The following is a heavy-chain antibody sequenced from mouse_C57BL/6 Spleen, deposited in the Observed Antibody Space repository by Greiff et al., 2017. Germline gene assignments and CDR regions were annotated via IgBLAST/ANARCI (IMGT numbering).Heavy chain of an antibody. V-gene: IGHV1-15*01. J-gene: IGHJ4*01. CDR2: FDPETGGT. CDR1: GYTFTDYE. CDR3: TRSGYYGKNYAMDY. Sequence: QVQLQQSGAELVRPGASVTLSCTASGYTFTDYEMHWVKQTPVHGLEWIGAFDPETGGTAYNQQFKGKAILTADKSSSTAYMGLRSLTSDDSAVYYWTRSGYYGKNYAMDYWGQGTSVTVAS. D-gene: IGHD2-1*01.